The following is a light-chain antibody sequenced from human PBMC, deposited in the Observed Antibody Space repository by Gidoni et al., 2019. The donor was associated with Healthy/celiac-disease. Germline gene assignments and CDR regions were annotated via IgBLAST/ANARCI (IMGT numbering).Light chain of an antibody. CDR1: QSVSSY. CDR2: DAS. Sequence: ELVLTQSPATLSSSPGERATLPCRASQSVSSYLAWYQQKPGQAPSLLIYDASNRATGIPARFSGSGSGTDFTLTISSLEPEDFAVYYCQQRSNWPPTFGQGTKLEIK. J-gene: IGKJ2*01. V-gene: IGKV3-11*01. CDR3: QQRSNWPPT.